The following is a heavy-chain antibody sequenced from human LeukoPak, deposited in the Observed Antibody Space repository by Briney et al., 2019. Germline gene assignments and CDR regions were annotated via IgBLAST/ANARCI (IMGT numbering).Heavy chain of an antibody. V-gene: IGHV1-2*02. Sequence: ASVKVSCKASGYTFTGYYMHWVRQAPGQGLEWMGWINPNSGGTNYAQKLQGRVTMTTDTSTSTAYMELRSLRSDDTAVYYCARTFGYDILTGYYGAIDYWGQGTLVTVSS. CDR3: ARTFGYDILTGYYGAIDY. CDR2: INPNSGGT. D-gene: IGHD3-9*01. J-gene: IGHJ4*02. CDR1: GYTFTGYY.